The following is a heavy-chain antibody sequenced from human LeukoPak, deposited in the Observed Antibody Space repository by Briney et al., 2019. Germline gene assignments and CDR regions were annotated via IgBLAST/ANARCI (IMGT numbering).Heavy chain of an antibody. CDR1: GFTFSSHW. CDR2: INSDGSST. D-gene: IGHD6-13*01. V-gene: IGHV3-74*01. CDR3: ARVKLATQTAWFDP. Sequence: SGGSLRLSCAASGFTFSSHWMHWVRQAPGKRLVWVSRINSDGSSTSYADSVKGRFTISRDNAKNTLYLQMNSLRAEDTAVYYCARVKLATQTAWFDPWGQGTLVTVSS. J-gene: IGHJ5*02.